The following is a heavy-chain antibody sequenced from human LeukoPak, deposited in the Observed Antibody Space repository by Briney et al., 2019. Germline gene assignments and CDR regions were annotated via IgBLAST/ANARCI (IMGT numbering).Heavy chain of an antibody. CDR3: ARSPAGTIDY. CDR2: IYYSGST. Sequence: SETPSLTCTVSGGSISSYYWSWIRQPPGKGLEWIGYIYYSGSTNYNPSLKSRVTISVDTSKNQFSLKLSSVTAADTAVYYCARSPAGTIDYWGQGTLVTVSS. J-gene: IGHJ4*02. CDR1: GGSISSYY. V-gene: IGHV4-59*01. D-gene: IGHD6-13*01.